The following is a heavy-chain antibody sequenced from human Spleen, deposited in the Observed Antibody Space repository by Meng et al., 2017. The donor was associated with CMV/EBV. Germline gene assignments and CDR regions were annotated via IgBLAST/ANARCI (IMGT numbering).Heavy chain of an antibody. D-gene: IGHD4-17*01. CDR3: ARERGRDDYGDYYFDF. CDR1: GFTFSSYT. Sequence: GESLKISCVASGFTFSSYTMNWVRQAPGKGLEWVSYISTIGSTIYYADSVKGRFTSSRDNAKNSLYLQMNCLRAEDMALYFCARERGRDDYGDYYFDFWGHGTLVTVSS. CDR2: ISTIGSTI. V-gene: IGHV3-48*04. J-gene: IGHJ4*01.